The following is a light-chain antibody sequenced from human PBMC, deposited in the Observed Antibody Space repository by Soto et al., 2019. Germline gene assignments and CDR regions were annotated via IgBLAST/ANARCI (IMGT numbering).Light chain of an antibody. Sequence: QSALTQTASVSGSPGQSITISCTGTSSDVGAYNYVSWYQQHPGKVPKLMIYDVSDRPSGVSNRFSGSKSGNTASLTISGLQAEDEADYYCSSFTRSNSYVFGTGTKVTVL. V-gene: IGLV2-14*03. CDR1: SSDVGAYNY. J-gene: IGLJ1*01. CDR2: DVS. CDR3: SSFTRSNSYV.